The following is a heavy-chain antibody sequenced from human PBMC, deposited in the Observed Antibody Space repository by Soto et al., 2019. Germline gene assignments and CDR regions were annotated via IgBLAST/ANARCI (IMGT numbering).Heavy chain of an antibody. D-gene: IGHD1-7*01. V-gene: IGHV3-23*01. J-gene: IGHJ4*02. Sequence: GGSLRLSCAASGFTFSSYAVSWVRQAPGKGLEWVSAISGSGGSTYYADSVKGRFTISRDNSKNTLYLQMNSLRAEDTAVYYCAKDITRELELRYFDYWGQGTLVTVSS. CDR1: GFTFSSYA. CDR3: AKDITRELELRYFDY. CDR2: ISGSGGST.